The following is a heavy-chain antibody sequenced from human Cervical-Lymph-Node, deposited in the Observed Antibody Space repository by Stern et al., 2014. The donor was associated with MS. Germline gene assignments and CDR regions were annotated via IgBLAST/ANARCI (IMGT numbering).Heavy chain of an antibody. V-gene: IGHV1-69*01. CDR3: ARGGIGSSRLYYHFYGMDV. CDR1: GGTFNSYV. D-gene: IGHD6-6*01. Sequence: DQLVESGAEVKKPGSSVKVSCKASGGTFNSYVISWVRQAPGQGLEWMGGFVTLVSTTHYAQKLQGRVTITADESRSTTYMELTSLRSDDTAVYYCARGGIGSSRLYYHFYGMDVWGQGTTVTVSS. CDR2: FVTLVSTT. J-gene: IGHJ6*02.